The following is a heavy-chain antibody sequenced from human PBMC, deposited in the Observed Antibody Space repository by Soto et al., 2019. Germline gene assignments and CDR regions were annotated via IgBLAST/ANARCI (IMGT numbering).Heavy chain of an antibody. CDR3: ARDGGGESVGSFYYYYYGMDV. Sequence: EEQLVESGGGLVQPGGSLRLACAGSGFDFGTYSMNWVRQAPGKGLEWISYISSSSSPIYYADSVKGRFTISRDAAKNSVYLQMNSLRNEDTAVYYCARDGGGESVGSFYYYYYGMDVWGQGTTVTVSS. V-gene: IGHV3-48*02. D-gene: IGHD3-16*01. CDR2: ISSSSSPI. CDR1: GFDFGTYS. J-gene: IGHJ6*02.